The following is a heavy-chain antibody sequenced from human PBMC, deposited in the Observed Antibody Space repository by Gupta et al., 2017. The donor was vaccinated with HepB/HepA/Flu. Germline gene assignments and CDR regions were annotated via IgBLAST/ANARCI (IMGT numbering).Heavy chain of an antibody. J-gene: IGHJ3*02. CDR2: IQQDGGEK. Sequence: QLVESGGGLVQPGGSLRLSCAASGFTFSNYWMSWVRQAPGKGLEWVANIQQDGGEKYYVDSGRGRFTISRDNAKNSLYRQMNSLRAEDTAVYYCLVEYYYVSSGYHADGLHIWGQGTTVTVSS. V-gene: IGHV3-7*01. CDR1: GFTFSNYW. D-gene: IGHD3-22*01. CDR3: LVEYYYVSSGYHADGLHI.